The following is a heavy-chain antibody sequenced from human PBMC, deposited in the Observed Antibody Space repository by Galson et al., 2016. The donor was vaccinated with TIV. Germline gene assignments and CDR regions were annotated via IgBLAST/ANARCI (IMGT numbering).Heavy chain of an antibody. J-gene: IGHJ4*02. Sequence: SLRLSCAASGFTFSAYAVNWVRQAPGKGLEWVSGIGGIGTSPYYAGSVKGRFTISRDNSRNTLYLQMNRLRAEDTALYYCAKDAQWLPAAYFDYWGQGILVTVSS. CDR3: AKDAQWLPAAYFDY. V-gene: IGHV3-23*01. D-gene: IGHD6-19*01. CDR2: IGGIGTSP. CDR1: GFTFSAYA.